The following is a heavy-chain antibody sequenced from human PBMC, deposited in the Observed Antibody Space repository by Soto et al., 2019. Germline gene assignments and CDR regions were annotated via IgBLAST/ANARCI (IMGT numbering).Heavy chain of an antibody. V-gene: IGHV3-9*01. Sequence: EVQLVESGGGLVQPGRSLRLSCAASGFTFDNYAIHWVRRAPGKGLEWVAGISWNGASIGYADSVKGRFTISRDNAKNSHFLQMNSLAAEDTDRDYCATLPLSGSAFDCWGRGTLVSVSS. CDR3: ATLPLSGSAFDC. J-gene: IGHJ4*02. CDR1: GFTFDNYA. CDR2: ISWNGASI. D-gene: IGHD3-10*01.